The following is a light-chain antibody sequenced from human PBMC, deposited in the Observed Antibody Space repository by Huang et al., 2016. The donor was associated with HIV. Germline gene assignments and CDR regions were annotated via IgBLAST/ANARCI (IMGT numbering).Light chain of an antibody. CDR2: QVS. V-gene: IGKV2-30*01. CDR1: QSIVSSDGDTY. J-gene: IGKJ1*01. Sequence: DVVMTQAPLSLPVTLGQPASMFCKSSQSIVSSDGDTYLNWFQQRPGQAPRRLIYQVSNRDSGVPQRFSGSGSGTHFTLRIKTVEAEDVAIYYCMQGTHWPGTFGPGTKMDI. CDR3: MQGTHWPGT.